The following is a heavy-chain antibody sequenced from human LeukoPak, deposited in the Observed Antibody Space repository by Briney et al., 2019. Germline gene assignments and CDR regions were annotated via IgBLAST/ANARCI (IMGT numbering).Heavy chain of an antibody. CDR3: TRPPYYYDSSA. Sequence: GGSLRLSCAASGFTFSGSDMHWVRQASGKGLEWVGRIRSKANSYATAYAASVKGRFTISRDDSKNTAYLQMNSLKTEDTAVYYCTRPPYYYDSSAWGQGTLVTVSS. D-gene: IGHD3-22*01. CDR1: GFTFSGSD. CDR2: IRSKANSYAT. J-gene: IGHJ4*02. V-gene: IGHV3-73*01.